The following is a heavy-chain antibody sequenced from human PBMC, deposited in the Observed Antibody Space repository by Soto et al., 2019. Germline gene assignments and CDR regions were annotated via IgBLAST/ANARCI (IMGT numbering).Heavy chain of an antibody. CDR1: GGSFSGYY. J-gene: IGHJ6*03. CDR2: INHSGST. V-gene: IGHV4-34*01. CDR3: ARGIGESRPQIAYYYYMDV. Sequence: SETLSLTCAVYGGSFSGYYWSWIRQPSGKGLEWIGEINHSGSTNYNPSLKSRVTISVDTSKNQFSLKLSSVTAADTAVYYCARGIGESRPQIAYYYYMDVWGKGTTVTVCS. D-gene: IGHD3-10*01.